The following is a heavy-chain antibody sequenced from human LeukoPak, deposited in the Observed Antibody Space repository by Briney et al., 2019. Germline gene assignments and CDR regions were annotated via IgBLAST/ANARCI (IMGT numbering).Heavy chain of an antibody. CDR1: GFTFQNYG. CDR2: IWNDGRNE. J-gene: IGHJ3*02. D-gene: IGHD4/OR15-4a*01. CDR3: SKGRTNDYGEPYTFDI. V-gene: IGHV3-33*03. Sequence: PGGSLRLSCAACGFTFQNYGMQWVRQVPGKGREGVADIWNDGRNEHYADSVKGRFTISRDNSKNTLYLQMNSLRAEDTAVYYCSKGRTNDYGEPYTFDIWGQGTMVIVSS.